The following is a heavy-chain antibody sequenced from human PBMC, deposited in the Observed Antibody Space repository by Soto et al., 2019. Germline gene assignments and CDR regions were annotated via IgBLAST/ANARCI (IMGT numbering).Heavy chain of an antibody. CDR1: GVSIRSGADY. CDR3: AGKVNDNNGYYFLDY. J-gene: IGHJ4*01. CDR2: IYYSGTT. D-gene: IGHD3-22*01. Sequence: KASETLSLTCTVSGVSIRSGADYWSWVRQPPGKGLEWIGYIYYSGTTYYNPSLKSRVSMSVDTSKNQFSLRLTSVTAADTAMYYCAGKVNDNNGYYFLDYWGHGNLVTVSS. V-gene: IGHV4-30-4*01.